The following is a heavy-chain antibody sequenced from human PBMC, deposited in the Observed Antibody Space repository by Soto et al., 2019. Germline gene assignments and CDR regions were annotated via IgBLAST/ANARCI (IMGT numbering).Heavy chain of an antibody. Sequence: AGSLRLFCAASGFTFSAYYMSWIRQAPGKGLEWVSYISSSSSYTNYADSVKGRFTISRDNAKNSLYLQMNSLRAEDTAVYYCARSPTPTRYDSRGDGLIDYWGQGTLVTVS. V-gene: IGHV3-11*06. CDR1: GFTFSAYY. D-gene: IGHD3-22*01. CDR2: ISSSSSYT. CDR3: ARSPTPTRYDSRGDGLIDY. J-gene: IGHJ4*02.